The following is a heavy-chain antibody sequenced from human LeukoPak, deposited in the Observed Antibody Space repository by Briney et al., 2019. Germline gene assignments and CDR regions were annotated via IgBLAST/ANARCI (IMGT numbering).Heavy chain of an antibody. CDR3: ARDRYYGSGSYYYYYGMDV. CDR1: GGSFSGYY. Sequence: SETLSLTCAVYGGSFSGYYWSWIRQPPGKGLEWIGEINHSGSTNYNPSLKSRVTISVDTSKNQFSLELSSVTAADTAVYYCARDRYYGSGSYYYYYGMDVWGQRTTVTVSS. D-gene: IGHD3-10*01. J-gene: IGHJ6*02. CDR2: INHSGST. V-gene: IGHV4-34*01.